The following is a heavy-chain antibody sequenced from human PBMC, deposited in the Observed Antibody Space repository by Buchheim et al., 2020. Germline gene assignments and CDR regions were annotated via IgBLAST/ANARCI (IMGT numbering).Heavy chain of an antibody. J-gene: IGHJ5*02. V-gene: IGHV4-30-2*01. CDR2: IYHSGST. D-gene: IGHD2-21*02. CDR1: GGSISSGGYS. CDR3: ARVYCGGDCSSGGYNWFDP. Sequence: QLQLQESGSGLVKPSQTLSLTCAVSGGSISSGGYSWSWIRQPPGKGLEWIGYIYHSGSTYYNSSLKSRVIISVDRSKNQFSLKLSSVTAADTAVYYCARVYCGGDCSSGGYNWFDPWGQGTL.